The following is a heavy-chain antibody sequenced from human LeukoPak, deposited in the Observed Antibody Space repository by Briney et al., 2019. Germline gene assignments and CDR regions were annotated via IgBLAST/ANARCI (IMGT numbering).Heavy chain of an antibody. CDR3: ARAVGSGSFQTYYYYMDV. CDR1: GDSISSRSYY. V-gene: IGHV4-39*07. CDR2: IYYSGST. D-gene: IGHD3-10*01. Sequence: SETLSLTCTVSGDSISSRSYYWGWIRQPPGKGLEWIGSIYYSGSTYYNPSLKSRVTMSVDTSKNQFSLKLSSVTAADTAVYYCARAVGSGSFQTYYYYMDVWGKGTTVTISS. J-gene: IGHJ6*03.